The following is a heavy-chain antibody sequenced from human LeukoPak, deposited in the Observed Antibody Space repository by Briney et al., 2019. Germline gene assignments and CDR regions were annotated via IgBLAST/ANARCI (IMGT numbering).Heavy chain of an antibody. CDR3: ARDGSQLWLLRYFDY. CDR2: ISYDGSNK. J-gene: IGHJ4*02. V-gene: IGHV3-30-3*01. CDR1: GFTFSSYA. Sequence: GGSLRLSCAASGFTFSSYAMHWVRQAPGKGLEWVAVISYDGSNKYYADSVKGRFTISRDNSKNTLYLQMNSLRAEDTAVYYCARDGSQLWLLRYFDYWGQGTLVTVSS. D-gene: IGHD5-18*01.